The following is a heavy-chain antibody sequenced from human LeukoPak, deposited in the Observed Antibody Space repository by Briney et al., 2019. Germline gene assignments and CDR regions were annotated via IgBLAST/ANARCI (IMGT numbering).Heavy chain of an antibody. D-gene: IGHD6-13*01. CDR3: ARSRQQLRPYYYYYMDV. Sequence: ASVKVSCKASGYTFTGYDINWVRQATGQGLEWMGWMNPNSGGTNYAQKFQGRVTMTRDTSISTAYMELSRLRSDGTAVYYCARSRQQLRPYYYYYMDVWGKGTTVTISS. CDR1: GYTFTGYD. V-gene: IGHV1-2*02. J-gene: IGHJ6*03. CDR2: MNPNSGGT.